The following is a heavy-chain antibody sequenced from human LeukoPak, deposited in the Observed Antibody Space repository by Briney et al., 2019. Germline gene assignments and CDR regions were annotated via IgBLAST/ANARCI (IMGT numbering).Heavy chain of an antibody. D-gene: IGHD6-13*01. J-gene: IGHJ5*02. Sequence: PGESLKISCKGSGYSFTSYWIGWVRQMPGKGLEWMGIIYPGDSDTRYSPSFQGQVTISADKSISPAYLQWSSLKASDTAMYYCARLFGGLAAADLNWFDPWGQGTLVTVSS. CDR1: GYSFTSYW. CDR3: ARLFGGLAAADLNWFDP. CDR2: IYPGDSDT. V-gene: IGHV5-51*03.